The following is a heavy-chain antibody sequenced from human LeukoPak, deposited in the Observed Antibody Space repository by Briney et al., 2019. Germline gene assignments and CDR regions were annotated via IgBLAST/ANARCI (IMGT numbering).Heavy chain of an antibody. Sequence: GRSLRLSCAASGFTFSSYAMHWVRQAPGKGLEWVAAISYDGSNKYYADSVKGRLTISRDNSKNTLYLQMNSLRAEDTAVYYCAREGSGSYSDYWGQGTLVTVSS. J-gene: IGHJ4*02. D-gene: IGHD1-26*01. CDR3: AREGSGSYSDY. CDR2: ISYDGSNK. V-gene: IGHV3-30-3*01. CDR1: GFTFSSYA.